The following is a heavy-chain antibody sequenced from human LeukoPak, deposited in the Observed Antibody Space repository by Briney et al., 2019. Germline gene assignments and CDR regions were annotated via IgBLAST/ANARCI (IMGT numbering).Heavy chain of an antibody. CDR3: ARVLGYFDWLIDY. J-gene: IGHJ4*02. CDR1: GGSFSGYY. Sequence: SETLSLTCAVYGGSFSGYYWSWIRQPSGKGLEWIGEINHSGSTNYNPSLKSRVTISVDTSKNQFSLKLSSVTAADTAVYYCARVLGYFDWLIDYWGQGTLVSVSS. V-gene: IGHV4-34*01. CDR2: INHSGST. D-gene: IGHD3-9*01.